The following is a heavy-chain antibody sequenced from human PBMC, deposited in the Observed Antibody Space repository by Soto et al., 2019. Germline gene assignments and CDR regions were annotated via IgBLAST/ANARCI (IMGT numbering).Heavy chain of an antibody. Sequence: PGGSLRISCKVSGYSFSNYWIGWVRQMPGKGLEWVGIVYTSNSDTRYSPSFEGQATISADKSVSTAYLQWSSLKASDTGMYYCAGRWAYSTESFDSWGQGTMVTVSS. CDR2: VYTSNSDT. V-gene: IGHV5-51*01. D-gene: IGHD2-2*01. CDR1: GYSFSNYW. CDR3: AGRWAYSTESFDS. J-gene: IGHJ4*02.